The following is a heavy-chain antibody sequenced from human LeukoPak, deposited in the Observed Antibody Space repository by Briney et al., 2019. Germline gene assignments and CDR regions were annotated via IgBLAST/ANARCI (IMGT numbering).Heavy chain of an antibody. Sequence: SGGSLRLSCAASGFTFSSNAISWVRQAPGKCVEWVSAVSVSADSTYYADSVKGRFTISRDNSRNMVYLQMNSLRAEDTAVYYCAKASPYYDILTGYNYYFDYWGQGTLLTVSS. CDR3: AKASPYYDILTGYNYYFDY. CDR1: GFTFSSNA. CDR2: VSVSADST. J-gene: IGHJ4*02. V-gene: IGHV3-23*01. D-gene: IGHD3-9*01.